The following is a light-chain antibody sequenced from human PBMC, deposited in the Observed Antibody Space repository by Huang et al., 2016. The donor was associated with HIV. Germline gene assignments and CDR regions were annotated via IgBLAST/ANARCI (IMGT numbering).Light chain of an antibody. CDR2: AAS. CDR1: QGIRNS. CDR3: QQYHSSWT. J-gene: IGKJ1*01. V-gene: IGKV1-NL1*01. Sequence: DIQMTQSPLSLSASVGDRVTITCRASQGIRNSLAWYQQNPGKAPKRLVYAASRLESGVPSWFSGSGSGTNFTLTISSLQPEDFATYYCQQYHSSWTFGQGTKVEIK.